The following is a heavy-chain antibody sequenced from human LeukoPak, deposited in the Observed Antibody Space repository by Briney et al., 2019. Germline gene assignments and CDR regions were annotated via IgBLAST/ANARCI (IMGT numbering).Heavy chain of an antibody. CDR1: GFTFSSYG. Sequence: GGSLRLSCAASGFTFSSYGIHWVRQAPGKGLEWVAFIRYDGSNKYYADSVKGRFTISRDNSKNTLYLQMNSLRAEDTAVYYCAKAFGVYRGGDCPPGGNYWGQGTLVTVSS. D-gene: IGHD2-21*02. CDR3: AKAFGVYRGGDCPPGGNY. V-gene: IGHV3-30*02. CDR2: IRYDGSNK. J-gene: IGHJ4*02.